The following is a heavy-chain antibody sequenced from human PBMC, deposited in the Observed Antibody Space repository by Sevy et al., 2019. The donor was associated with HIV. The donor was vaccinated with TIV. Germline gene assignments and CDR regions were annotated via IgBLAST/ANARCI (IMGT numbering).Heavy chain of an antibody. J-gene: IGHJ4*02. CDR1: GGSFSGYY. Sequence: ETLSLTCAVYGGSFSGYYWSWIRQPPGKGLEWIGEINHSGSTNYNPSLKSRVTISVDTSKNQFSLKLSSATAADTAVYYCARFTGIAAAGTEGDYWGQGTLVTVSS. V-gene: IGHV4-34*01. D-gene: IGHD6-13*01. CDR3: ARFTGIAAAGTEGDY. CDR2: INHSGST.